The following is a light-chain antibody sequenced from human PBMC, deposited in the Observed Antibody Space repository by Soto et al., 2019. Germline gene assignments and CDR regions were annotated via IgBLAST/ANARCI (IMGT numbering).Light chain of an antibody. J-gene: IGKJ1*01. CDR3: LQALQIPWT. Sequence: DIVMTQSPLSLPVTPGEPASISCRSSQSLLHNDGYNFLGWYLQKPGQSPQLLIYLGSNRASGVPDRFSGSGSGSHFTLRISRVEAEDVGVYYCLQALQIPWTFGQGTKVDIK. CDR2: LGS. CDR1: QSLLHNDGYNF. V-gene: IGKV2-28*01.